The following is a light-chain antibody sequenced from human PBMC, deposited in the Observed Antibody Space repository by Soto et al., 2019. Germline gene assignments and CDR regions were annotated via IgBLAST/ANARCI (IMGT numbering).Light chain of an antibody. J-gene: IGLJ1*01. CDR3: SSYTSSSTLV. CDR1: SSDVGGYHS. Sequence: QSALTQPASVSGSPGQSITISCTGTSSDVGGYHSVSWYQQHPGKAPKLMVYDVSYRPSGVSPRFSGSKSGNTASLTISGLQAEDDADYFCSSYTSSSTLVFGTGTKLTVL. CDR2: DVS. V-gene: IGLV2-14*03.